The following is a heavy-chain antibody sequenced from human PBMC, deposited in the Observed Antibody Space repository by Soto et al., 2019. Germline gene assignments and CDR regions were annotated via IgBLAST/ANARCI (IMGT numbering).Heavy chain of an antibody. J-gene: IGHJ4*02. CDR3: AGGIAARTLGY. Sequence: SETLSLTCTVSGGSISSYYWSWIRQPPGKGLEWIGYIYHSGSTYYNPSLKSRVTISVDRSKNQFSLKLSSVTAADTAVYYCAGGIAARTLGYWGQGTLVT. CDR1: GGSISSYY. D-gene: IGHD6-6*01. V-gene: IGHV4-59*04. CDR2: IYHSGST.